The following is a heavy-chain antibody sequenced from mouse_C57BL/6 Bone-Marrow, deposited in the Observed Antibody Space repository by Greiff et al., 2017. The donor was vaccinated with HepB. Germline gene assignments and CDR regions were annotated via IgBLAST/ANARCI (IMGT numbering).Heavy chain of an antibody. Sequence: EVQVVESGGDLVKPGGSLKLSCAASGFTFSSYGMSWVRQTPDKRLEWVATISSGGSYTYYPDSVKGRFTISRDNAKNTLYLQMSSLKSEDTAMYYCARPGVAYWGQGTLVTVSA. CDR3: ARPGVAY. D-gene: IGHD4-1*01. CDR1: GFTFSSYG. J-gene: IGHJ3*01. V-gene: IGHV5-6*01. CDR2: ISSGGSYT.